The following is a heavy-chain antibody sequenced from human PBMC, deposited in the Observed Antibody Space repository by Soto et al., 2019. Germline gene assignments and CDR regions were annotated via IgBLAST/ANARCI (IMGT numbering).Heavy chain of an antibody. Sequence: GWSLRLSCAASGFTFTRYSMNWVRQAPGKGLEWVSSISSTTNYIYYGDSMKGRFTISRDNAKNSLYLEMNSLRAEDTAVYYCARESEDLTSNFDYWGQGTLVTVSS. CDR1: GFTFTRYS. V-gene: IGHV3-21*06. J-gene: IGHJ4*02. CDR3: ARESEDLTSNFDY. CDR2: ISSTTNYI.